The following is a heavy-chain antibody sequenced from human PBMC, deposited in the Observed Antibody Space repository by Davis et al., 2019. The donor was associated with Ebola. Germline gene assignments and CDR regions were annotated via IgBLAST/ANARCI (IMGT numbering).Heavy chain of an antibody. CDR2: ISWDGGST. Sequence: GESLKISCAASGFTFSSYGMHWVRQAPGKGLEWVSLISWDGGSTYYADSVKGRFAISRDNAKNSLYLQMNSLRAEDTAVYYCAREVLWFRELTHDAFDIWGQGTMVTVSS. J-gene: IGHJ3*02. V-gene: IGHV3-21*01. D-gene: IGHD3-10*01. CDR3: AREVLWFRELTHDAFDI. CDR1: GFTFSSYG.